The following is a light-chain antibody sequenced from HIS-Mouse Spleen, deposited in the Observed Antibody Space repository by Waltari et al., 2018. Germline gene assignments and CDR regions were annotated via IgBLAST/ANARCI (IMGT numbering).Light chain of an antibody. J-gene: IGLJ2*01. CDR1: ALPKQY. CDR2: KDS. CDR3: QSADSSGTYHVV. V-gene: IGLV3-25*03. Sequence: SYELTQPPSVSVSPGQTARITCSGDALPKQYAYWYQQKPGQAPVLVISKDSERPSGIPERFSGSSSGTTVKLTISGVQAEDEADYYCQSADSSGTYHVVFGGGTKLTVL.